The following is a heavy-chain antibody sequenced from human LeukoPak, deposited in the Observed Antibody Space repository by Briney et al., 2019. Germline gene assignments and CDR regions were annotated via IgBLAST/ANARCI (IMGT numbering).Heavy chain of an antibody. V-gene: IGHV1-8*01. CDR3: ARVGIEDAGIGGRLGFGY. Sequence: ASVKVYPKASGYTFSSYDINWVRQATGQGLEWMGWMNPNSGNTGYPQKFQGRVTMTRNTSINTAYMELSSLTSEDTAVYYCARVGIEDAGIGGRLGFGYWGQGTLVTVS. D-gene: IGHD3-16*01. CDR1: GYTFSSYD. J-gene: IGHJ4*02. CDR2: MNPNSGNT.